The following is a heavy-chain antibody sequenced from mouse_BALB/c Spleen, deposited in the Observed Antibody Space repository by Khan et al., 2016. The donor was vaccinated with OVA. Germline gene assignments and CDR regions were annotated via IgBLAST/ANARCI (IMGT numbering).Heavy chain of an antibody. Sequence: EVELVESGGGLVKPGGSRKLSCAASGFTFSSYGMHWVRQAPEKGLEWVACISGDSGTIYYADNVKGRFTISRDNPKNTLSLQMNSLMSEDTAMYYCAKSYHYVYDFDYWGPGTTLTVSS. V-gene: IGHV5-17*02. D-gene: IGHD1-1*01. CDR3: AKSYHYVYDFDY. J-gene: IGHJ2*01. CDR2: ISGDSGTI. CDR1: GFTFSSYG.